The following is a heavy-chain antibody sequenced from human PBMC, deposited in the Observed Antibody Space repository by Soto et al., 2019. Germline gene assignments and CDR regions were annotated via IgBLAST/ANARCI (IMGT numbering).Heavy chain of an antibody. CDR3: ALFHSSGYYSLDY. CDR1: GASNIKYY. J-gene: IGHJ4*02. CDR2: TFYSGGP. V-gene: IGHV4-59*03. Sequence: SETLSLTCSVSGASNIKYYWNWIRQSPGKGLEWLGYTFYSGGPNYNPSLKSRLTISADTSKNQFSLKLNSLTAADTAVYYCALFHSSGYYSLDYWGQGALVTVSS. D-gene: IGHD5-12*01.